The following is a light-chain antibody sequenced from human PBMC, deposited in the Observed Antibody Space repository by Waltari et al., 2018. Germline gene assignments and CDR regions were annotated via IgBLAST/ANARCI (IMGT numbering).Light chain of an antibody. CDR2: SAS. V-gene: IGKV1-39*01. CDR3: QQSYTTPRT. CDR1: QSISTY. J-gene: IGKJ5*01. Sequence: DIQMTQSPSSLSASVGGRVTISCRASQSISTYLNWYQKKPGKAPQLLIFSASSLQSGVPSRFSGSGSGTDFTLTINSLQAEDFAVYYCQQSYTTPRTFGQGTRLEIK.